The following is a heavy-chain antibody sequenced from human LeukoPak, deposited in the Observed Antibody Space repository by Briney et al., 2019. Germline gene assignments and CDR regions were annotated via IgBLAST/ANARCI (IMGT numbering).Heavy chain of an antibody. D-gene: IGHD3-22*01. V-gene: IGHV3-23*01. CDR2: VSGSGGKT. Sequence: GGALRLSCAASGFTFSSYAMSWVRQAPGKGLECLSAVSGSGGKTYYPDSVKGRFTLSRDNSQNTLYLQMNSLRAEDTAVYYCAKGYYDSSGYCYAFDIWGQGTMVTVSS. CDR1: GFTFSSYA. CDR3: AKGYYDSSGYCYAFDI. J-gene: IGHJ3*02.